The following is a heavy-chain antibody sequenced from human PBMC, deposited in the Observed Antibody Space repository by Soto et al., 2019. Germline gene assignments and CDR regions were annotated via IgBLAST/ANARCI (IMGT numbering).Heavy chain of an antibody. CDR2: ISSSSTI. D-gene: IGHD3-22*01. J-gene: IGHJ6*02. Sequence: GGSLRLSCAASGFTFSSYAMSWVRQAPGKGLGWVSYISSSSTIYYADSVKGRFTISRDNAKNSLYLQMNSLRDEGTAVYYCAREGGYDSSGYYLWYYYGMDVWGQGTTVTVSS. CDR3: AREGGYDSSGYYLWYYYGMDV. V-gene: IGHV3-48*02. CDR1: GFTFSSYA.